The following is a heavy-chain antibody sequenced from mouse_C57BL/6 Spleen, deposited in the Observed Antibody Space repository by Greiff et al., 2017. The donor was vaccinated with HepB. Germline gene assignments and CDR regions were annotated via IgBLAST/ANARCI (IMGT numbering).Heavy chain of an antibody. J-gene: IGHJ3*01. CDR3: TRGIYGSSYLFAY. Sequence: VQLQQSGAELVRPGASVTLSCKASGYTFTDYEMHWVKQTPVHGLEWIGAIDPETGGTAYNQKFKGKAILTADKSSSTAYMELRSLTSEDSAVYYCTRGIYGSSYLFAYWGQGTLVTVSA. CDR1: GYTFTDYE. V-gene: IGHV1-15*01. D-gene: IGHD1-1*01. CDR2: IDPETGGT.